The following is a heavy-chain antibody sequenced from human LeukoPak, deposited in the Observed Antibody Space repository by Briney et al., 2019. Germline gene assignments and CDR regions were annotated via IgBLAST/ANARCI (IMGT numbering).Heavy chain of an antibody. Sequence: KTSETLSLTCFVTGGSINYYYWSWIRQPAGKGLEWIGRLYTSGSTDYNPSLKSRVTMSVDTSKNQFSLKLRSVTAADTAVYYCARGTVTTLFDYWGQGTLVTVSS. V-gene: IGHV4-4*07. D-gene: IGHD4-17*01. CDR2: LYTSGST. CDR1: GGSINYYY. J-gene: IGHJ4*02. CDR3: ARGTVTTLFDY.